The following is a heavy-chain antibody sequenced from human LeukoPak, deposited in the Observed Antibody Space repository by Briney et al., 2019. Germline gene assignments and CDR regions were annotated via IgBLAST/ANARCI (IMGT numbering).Heavy chain of an antibody. V-gene: IGHV1-2*02. CDR2: INPNSGGT. CDR1: GYTFTGYY. CDR3: ATSYYDSSGYYLPRDAFDI. J-gene: IGHJ3*02. Sequence: ASVKVSCKASGYTFTGYYMHWVRQAPGQGLEWMGWINPNSGGTNYAQKFQGRVTMTRDTSISTAYMGLSRLRSDDTAVYYCATSYYDSSGYYLPRDAFDIWGQGTMVTVSS. D-gene: IGHD3-22*01.